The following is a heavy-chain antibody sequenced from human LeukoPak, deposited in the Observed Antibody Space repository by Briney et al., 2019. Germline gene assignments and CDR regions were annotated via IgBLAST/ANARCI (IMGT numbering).Heavy chain of an antibody. V-gene: IGHV3-21*01. CDR1: GLTLSSYS. J-gene: IGHJ4*02. Sequence: GGALRLSCAASGLTLSSYSINWVGQAPGKGLERVSSISSSSSYIYYADSVKGRFTISRDNAKNSLYLQMNSLRAEDTAVYYCARDSFRCGGATPLDYWGQGTLVTVSS. D-gene: IGHD1-26*01. CDR2: ISSSSSYI. CDR3: ARDSFRCGGATPLDY.